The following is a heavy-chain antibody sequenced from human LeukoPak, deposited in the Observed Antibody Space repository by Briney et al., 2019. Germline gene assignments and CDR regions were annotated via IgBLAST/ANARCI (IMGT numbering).Heavy chain of an antibody. Sequence: GEYLKISCKGSGYRFTSYWIGWVRQMPGEGLEWMAIIYPDDSDTRYSPSFQGQVTISADKSISTAYLQWSSLKASDAAMCYCARRGVYATSPFDYWGQGTLVTVSS. V-gene: IGHV5-51*01. CDR2: IYPDDSDT. D-gene: IGHD2-8*01. CDR3: ARRGVYATSPFDY. J-gene: IGHJ4*02. CDR1: GYRFTSYW.